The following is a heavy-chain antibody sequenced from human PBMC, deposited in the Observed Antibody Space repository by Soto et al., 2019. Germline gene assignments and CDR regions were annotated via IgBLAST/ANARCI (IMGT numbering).Heavy chain of an antibody. J-gene: IGHJ3*02. D-gene: IGHD3-3*01. V-gene: IGHV4-31*03. CDR2: IYYSGST. Sequence: PSETLSLTCTVSGGSIRSGGYYWSWIRQHPGKGLEWIGYIYYSGSTYYNPSLKSRVTISVDTSKNQFSLKLSSVTAADTAVYYCARDRVGREWPDAFDIWGKGTMVTVSS. CDR1: GGSIRSGGYY. CDR3: ARDRVGREWPDAFDI.